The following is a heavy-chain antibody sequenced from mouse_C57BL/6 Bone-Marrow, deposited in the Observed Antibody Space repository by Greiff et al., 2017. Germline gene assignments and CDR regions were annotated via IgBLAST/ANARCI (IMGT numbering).Heavy chain of an antibody. Sequence: QVQLQQPGAELVRPGTSVQLSCKASGYTFTSYWMHWVKQRPGQGLEWIGVIDPSDSYTNYNQKFKGKATLTVDTSSSTAYMQLSSLTSEDSAVYYCAGGSSLDYWGQGTSVTVSS. CDR3: AGGSSLDY. D-gene: IGHD3-2*02. CDR1: GYTFTSYW. J-gene: IGHJ4*01. V-gene: IGHV1-59*01. CDR2: IDPSDSYT.